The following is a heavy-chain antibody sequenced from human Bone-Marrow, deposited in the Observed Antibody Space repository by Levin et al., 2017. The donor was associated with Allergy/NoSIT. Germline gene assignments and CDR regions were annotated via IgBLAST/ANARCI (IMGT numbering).Heavy chain of an antibody. CDR2: ISGSGYST. V-gene: IGHV3-23*01. CDR3: AKTYYYDGSGYYYFDY. D-gene: IGHD3-22*01. Sequence: TGGSLRLSCAASGFTFSSYAMSWVRQAPGKGLEWVSAISGSGYSTYYADSVKGRFTISRDNSKNTLYLQMSSLRAEDTAVYYCAKTYYYDGSGYYYFDYWGQGTLVTVSS. CDR1: GFTFSSYA. J-gene: IGHJ4*02.